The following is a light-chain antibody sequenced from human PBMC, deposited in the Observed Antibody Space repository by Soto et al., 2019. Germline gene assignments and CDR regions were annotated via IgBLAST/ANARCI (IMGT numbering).Light chain of an antibody. CDR3: CSYAGSSTFSYV. J-gene: IGLJ1*01. Sequence: QSVLAQPASVSGFPGQSITISCTGTSSEVGSYNLVSWYQQHPGKAPKLMIYEGSKRPSGVSNRFSGSKSGNTASLTISGLQAEDEADYYCCSYAGSSTFSYVFGTGTKVTVL. CDR2: EGS. V-gene: IGLV2-23*03. CDR1: SSEVGSYNL.